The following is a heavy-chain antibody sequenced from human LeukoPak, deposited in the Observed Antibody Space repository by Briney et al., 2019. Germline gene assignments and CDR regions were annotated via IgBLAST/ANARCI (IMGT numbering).Heavy chain of an antibody. CDR2: THHSGVT. Sequence: SETLSLTCAVSGGSISSVNWWSWVRQPPGKGLEWIGDTHHSGVTNYNASLKSRVTISVDTSKNQFSLKLSSVTAADTAVYYCARDAARYDADFDYWGQGTLVTVSS. V-gene: IGHV4-4*02. D-gene: IGHD5-18*01. J-gene: IGHJ4*02. CDR3: ARDAARYDADFDY. CDR1: GGSISSVNW.